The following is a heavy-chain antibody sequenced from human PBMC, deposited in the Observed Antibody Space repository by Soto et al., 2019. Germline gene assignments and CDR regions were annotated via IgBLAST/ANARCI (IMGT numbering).Heavy chain of an antibody. CDR1: GYTFSNYG. V-gene: IGHV1-69*06. Sequence: VASVKVSCKASGYTFSNYGITWVRQAPGQGLEWMGWISPIIGTTNYAQKFQGRLTITADKSTSTAYMELSSLRSEDTAVYYCARADSSGYYFLGFDPWGQGTLVTVSS. D-gene: IGHD3-22*01. J-gene: IGHJ5*02. CDR3: ARADSSGYYFLGFDP. CDR2: ISPIIGTT.